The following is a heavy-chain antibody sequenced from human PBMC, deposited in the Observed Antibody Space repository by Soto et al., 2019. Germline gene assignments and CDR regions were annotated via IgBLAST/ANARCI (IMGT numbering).Heavy chain of an antibody. CDR2: IYPGDSDT. Sequence: PGESLKISCKGSGYSFTSYWIGWVRQMPGKGLEWMGIIYPGDSDTRYSPSFQGQVTISADKSISTAYLQWSSLKASGTAMYYCATRGEIAARGKNSYGMDVWGQGTTVTVSS. CDR1: GYSFTSYW. J-gene: IGHJ6*02. V-gene: IGHV5-51*01. D-gene: IGHD6-6*01. CDR3: ATRGEIAARGKNSYGMDV.